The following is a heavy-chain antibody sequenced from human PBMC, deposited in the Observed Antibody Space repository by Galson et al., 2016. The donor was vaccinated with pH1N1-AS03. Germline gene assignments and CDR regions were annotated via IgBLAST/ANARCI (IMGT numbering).Heavy chain of an antibody. CDR2: ISPTGETT. V-gene: IGHV3-23*01. CDR3: AKCDVSCQHSTLDY. D-gene: IGHD2-2*01. Sequence: SLRLSCAASGFIFSGNSMSWVRQAPGKGLEWVAAISPTGETTPYADSVKGRFIISRDNSKNTQFLEMDSLRAEDTAVYYCAKCDVSCQHSTLDYWGQGTLVTVSS. J-gene: IGHJ4*02. CDR1: GFIFSGNS.